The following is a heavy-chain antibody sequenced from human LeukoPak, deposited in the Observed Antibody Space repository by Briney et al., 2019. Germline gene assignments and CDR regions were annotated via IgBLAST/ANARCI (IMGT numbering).Heavy chain of an antibody. CDR3: ARDNLEASWGSPGDY. CDR2: INPNSGGT. J-gene: IGHJ4*02. V-gene: IGHV1-2*02. CDR1: GYTFTVYY. Sequence: ASVKVSCKASGYTFTVYYLHWVRQAPGQGLEWMGWINPNSGGTNYAQKFQGRVTLTRDTSMSTAYMEISRLTSDDTAVYYCARDNLEASWGSPGDYSGQGTLVTVSS. D-gene: IGHD2-2*01.